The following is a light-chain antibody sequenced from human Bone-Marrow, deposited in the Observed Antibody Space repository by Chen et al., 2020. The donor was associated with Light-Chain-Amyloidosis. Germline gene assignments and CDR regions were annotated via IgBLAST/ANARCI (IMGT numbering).Light chain of an antibody. CDR3: SSYTRSNTVV. Sequence: QSALTQPASVSGSPGQSITISCTGTSSDVGGYKYVSWYQQHPGKAPKVMIYDVSNRPSGVSNRFAGSESGTTASLTSAGLQAEDEPEYCCSSYTRSNTVVFGGRTKLTVL. V-gene: IGLV2-14*03. CDR2: DVS. CDR1: SSDVGGYKY. J-gene: IGLJ2*01.